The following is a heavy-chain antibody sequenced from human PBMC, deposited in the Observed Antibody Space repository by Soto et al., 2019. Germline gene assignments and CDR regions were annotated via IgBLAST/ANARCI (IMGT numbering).Heavy chain of an antibody. Sequence: EVPVVESGGGLVQPGGSLGLSCAASGFTFSDHYMDWVRQAAGKGLEWVGRIKNKANSYNTEYAASVKSRFTISRDDSTNSLYLQMNSLKTEDTAVYHCARVRLGSATRHLDYWGQGTLVTVSS. CDR1: GFTFSDHY. CDR3: ARVRLGSATRHLDY. D-gene: IGHD2-15*01. J-gene: IGHJ4*02. CDR2: IKNKANSYNT. V-gene: IGHV3-72*01.